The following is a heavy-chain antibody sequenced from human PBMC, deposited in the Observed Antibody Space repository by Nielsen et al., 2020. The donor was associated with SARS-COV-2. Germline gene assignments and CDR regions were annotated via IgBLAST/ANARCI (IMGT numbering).Heavy chain of an antibody. V-gene: IGHV1-46*01. CDR3: ARGFIRGRNLPLDH. Sequence: ASVKVSCKASGYTFTRYHMHWVRQAPGQGLEWMGLINPSGGRTTYAQKFQGRVTITADESTSTAYMELSSLRFEDTAVYYCARGFIRGRNLPLDHWGQGSLVTVSS. CDR1: GYTFTRYH. CDR2: INPSGGRT. J-gene: IGHJ5*02. D-gene: IGHD3-16*01.